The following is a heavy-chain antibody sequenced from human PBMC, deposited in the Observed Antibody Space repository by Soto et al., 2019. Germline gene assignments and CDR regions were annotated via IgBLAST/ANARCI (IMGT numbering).Heavy chain of an antibody. D-gene: IGHD2-15*01. CDR3: ARETGVCSGGSCYRERADY. V-gene: IGHV1-69*04. CDR2: IIPILGIA. J-gene: IGHJ4*02. Sequence: SVKVSCKASGGTFSSYTISWVRQAPGQGLEWMGRIIPILGIANYAQKFQGRVTITADKSTSTAYMELSSLRSEDTAVYYCARETGVCSGGSCYRERADYWGQGTLVTVSS. CDR1: GGTFSSYT.